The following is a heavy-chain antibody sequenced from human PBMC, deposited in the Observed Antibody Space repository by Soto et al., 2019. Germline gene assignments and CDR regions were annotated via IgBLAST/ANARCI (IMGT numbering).Heavy chain of an antibody. CDR1: GFIFSNAW. Sequence: EVQLVESGGGLVKPGGSLRLSCAATGFIFSNAWINWVRQAPGKGLEWVGRIKSKIDGGTTDFAAPVRGRFAISRDYANTIVYTQMNSRIIEYSDVYYCSTDTYSNMIVVRLDSWSHVTLVTVSS. CDR2: IKSKIDGGTT. CDR3: STDTYSNMIVVRLDS. J-gene: IGHJ4*01. D-gene: IGHD3-22*01. V-gene: IGHV3-15*07.